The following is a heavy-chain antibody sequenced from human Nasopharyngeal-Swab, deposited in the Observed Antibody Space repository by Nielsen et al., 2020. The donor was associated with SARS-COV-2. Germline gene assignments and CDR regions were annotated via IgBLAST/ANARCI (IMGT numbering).Heavy chain of an antibody. CDR3: ARDPYSRSWRTPVEQWLETYYYGMDV. Sequence: GESLKISCAASGFTFSSYGMHWVRQAPGKGLEWVAVIWYDGSNKYYADSVKGRFTISRDNSKNTLYLQMNSLRAEDTAVYYCARDPYSRSWRTPVEQWLETYYYGMDVWGQGTTVTVSS. V-gene: IGHV3-33*01. D-gene: IGHD6-13*01. J-gene: IGHJ6*02. CDR1: GFTFSSYG. CDR2: IWYDGSNK.